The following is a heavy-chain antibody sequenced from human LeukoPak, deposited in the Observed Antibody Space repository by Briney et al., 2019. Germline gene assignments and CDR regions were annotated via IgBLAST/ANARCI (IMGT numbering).Heavy chain of an antibody. CDR3: AREYSPLYEADYYYYYYMDV. V-gene: IGHV4-59*01. D-gene: IGHD1-26*01. CDR2: IYYSGST. Sequence: SETLSLTCTVSGGSISSYYWSWIRQPPGKGLEWLGYIYYSGSTNYNPSLKSRVTISVDTSKNQFSLKLSSVTAADTAVYYCAREYSPLYEADYYYYYYMDVWGKGTTVTISS. J-gene: IGHJ6*03. CDR1: GGSISSYY.